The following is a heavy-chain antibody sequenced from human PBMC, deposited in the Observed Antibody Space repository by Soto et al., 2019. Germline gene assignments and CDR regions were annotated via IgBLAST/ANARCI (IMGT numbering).Heavy chain of an antibody. Sequence: QVQLVQSGAEVKKPGASVKVSCKASGNTFTSYGISWVRQAPGQGPEWMGWISAYNGNTNYAQKLEGRVTTTTDTTTRTAYMELKSLRSDDTAVYYCARVDRYYYYGMDVWGQGTTVTVSS. V-gene: IGHV1-18*01. CDR2: ISAYNGNT. CDR1: GNTFTSYG. CDR3: ARVDRYYYYGMDV. J-gene: IGHJ6*02.